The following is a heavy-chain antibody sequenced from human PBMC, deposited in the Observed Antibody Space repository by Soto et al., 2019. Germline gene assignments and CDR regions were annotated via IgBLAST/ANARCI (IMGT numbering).Heavy chain of an antibody. CDR1: GFTVSSNY. D-gene: IGHD1-26*01. V-gene: IGHV3-53*01. J-gene: IGHJ4*02. CDR3: AREGGRDYHSAHPFDY. CDR2: IYGGGST. Sequence: EVQLVESGGGLIQPGGSLRLSCAASGFTVSSNYMSWVRQAPGKGLEWVSVIYGGGSTYYADSVKGRFTTSRDNSKNTVHLQMNSLRAEDTAVYYCAREGGRDYHSAHPFDYWGQGTLVTVSS.